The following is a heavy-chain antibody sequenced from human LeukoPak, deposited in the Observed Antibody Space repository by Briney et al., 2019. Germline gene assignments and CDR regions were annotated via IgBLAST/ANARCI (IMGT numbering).Heavy chain of an antibody. D-gene: IGHD5-24*01. CDR2: MNPNSGNT. Sequence: GASVKVSCKASGYTFKNYDINWVRQATGQGLEWMGRMNPNSGNTGFAQKFQDRVSMTTDTSINTAYMELTSLRSGDTAVYYCARGTPGGLHGYSFDYWGQGTVVTVYS. CDR3: ARGTPGGLHGYSFDY. V-gene: IGHV1-8*02. J-gene: IGHJ4*02. CDR1: GYTFKNYD.